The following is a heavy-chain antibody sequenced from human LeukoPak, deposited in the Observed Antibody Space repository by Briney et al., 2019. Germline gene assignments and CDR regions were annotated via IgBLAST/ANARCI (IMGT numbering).Heavy chain of an antibody. Sequence: GGSLRLSCAASGFTFSRNAMIWVRQAPGKGLEWVSAISGSGGSTYYADSVKGRFTISRDNSKNTLYLQMNSLRAEDTAVYYCAKAPEPGIAVAGTVDYWGQGTLVTVSS. J-gene: IGHJ4*02. CDR3: AKAPEPGIAVAGTVDY. CDR2: ISGSGGST. D-gene: IGHD6-19*01. V-gene: IGHV3-23*01. CDR1: GFTFSRNA.